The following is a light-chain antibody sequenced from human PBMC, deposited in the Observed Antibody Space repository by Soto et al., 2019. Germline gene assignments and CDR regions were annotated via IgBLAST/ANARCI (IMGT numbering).Light chain of an antibody. CDR3: QRADPFPFT. CDR1: QGISRS. CDR2: SAS. J-gene: IGKJ5*01. Sequence: DIQMTQSPSSVSASVGDRVTITCQASQGISRSLAWYQQKPGKAPKLLIYSASSLQSGVPSRFSGSGFGTDFTLTISSLQPEVFATYYSQRADPFPFTFGLRTRLGI. V-gene: IGKV1D-12*01.